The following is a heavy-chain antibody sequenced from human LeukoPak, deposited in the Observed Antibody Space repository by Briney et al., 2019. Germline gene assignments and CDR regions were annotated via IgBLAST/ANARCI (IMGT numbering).Heavy chain of an antibody. J-gene: IGHJ6*02. CDR2: IYPGDSDT. V-gene: IGHV5-51*01. Sequence: GESLKISCKGSGRSFTSFWIGWVRQMPGKGLEWMGIIYPGDSDTRYSPSFQGQVTISADKSITTAYLQWSSLKASDTAIYYCARLIAATGTINHGMDVWGQGTTVTVSS. CDR3: ARLIAATGTINHGMDV. D-gene: IGHD6-13*01. CDR1: GRSFTSFW.